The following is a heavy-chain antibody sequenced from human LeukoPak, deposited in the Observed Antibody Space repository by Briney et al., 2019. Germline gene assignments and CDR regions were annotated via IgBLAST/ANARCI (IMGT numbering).Heavy chain of an antibody. CDR3: ARGRTFDL. D-gene: IGHD5-24*01. J-gene: IGHJ5*02. V-gene: IGHV4-59*01. CDR2: IFYSGST. CDR1: AGSISGYY. Sequence: SETLSLTCTISAGSISGYYWSWIRQPPGKGLEWIGYIFYSGSTNYNPSLKSRVTTSVHTSKNQFSLNLNSVTAADTAVYYCARGRTFDLWGQGTLVTVSS.